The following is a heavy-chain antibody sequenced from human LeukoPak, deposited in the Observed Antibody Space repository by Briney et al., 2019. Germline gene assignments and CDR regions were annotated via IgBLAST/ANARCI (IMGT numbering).Heavy chain of an antibody. CDR2: IIPIFGTA. CDR3: ARGSVLAAAGTGLDWFDP. D-gene: IGHD6-13*01. CDR1: GYTFTSYY. Sequence: SVKVSCKASGYTFTSYYMHWVRQAPGQGLEWMGGIIPIFGTANYAQKFQGRVTITADESTSTAYMELSSLRSEDTAVYYCARGSVLAAAGTGLDWFDPWGQGTLVTVSS. J-gene: IGHJ5*02. V-gene: IGHV1-69*13.